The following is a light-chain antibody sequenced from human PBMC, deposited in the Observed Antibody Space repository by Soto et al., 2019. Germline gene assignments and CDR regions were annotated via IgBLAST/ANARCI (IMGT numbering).Light chain of an antibody. CDR1: SSDVGRYNL. CDR2: EVF. CDR3: CSYAGIFV. J-gene: IGLJ1*01. Sequence: QSVLTQPASVSGFPGQSITISCTGSSSDVGRYNLVSWYQQHPGKAPKLIIYEVFKRPSGVSNRFSGSKSGNTASLTVSGLKAEDEAYYYCCSYAGIFVFGHGTKVTV. V-gene: IGLV2-23*02.